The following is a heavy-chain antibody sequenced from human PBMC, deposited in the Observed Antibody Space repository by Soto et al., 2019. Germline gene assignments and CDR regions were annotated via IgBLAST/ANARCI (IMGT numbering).Heavy chain of an antibody. J-gene: IGHJ4*02. Sequence: VQLVESGGGLVKPGGSLRLSCAASGFTFSNAWMNWVRQAPGKGLEWVGRIKSKTDGGTTDYAAPVKGRFTISRDDSKNTLYLQMNSLKTEDTAVYYCTTDPRGYCSGGSCYNSGGYWGQGTLLTVSS. D-gene: IGHD2-15*01. CDR3: TTDPRGYCSGGSCYNSGGY. V-gene: IGHV3-15*01. CDR2: IKSKTDGGTT. CDR1: GFTFSNAW.